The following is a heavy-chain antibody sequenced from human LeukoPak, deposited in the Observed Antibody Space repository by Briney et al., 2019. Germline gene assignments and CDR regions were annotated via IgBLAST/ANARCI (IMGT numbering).Heavy chain of an antibody. J-gene: IGHJ4*02. CDR2: INTDESIT. V-gene: IGHV3-74*01. CDR1: GFTFSAYW. Sequence: PGGSLRLSCAASGFTFSAYWMHWVRQAPGKGLVWVSHINTDESITAYADSVKGRFTISRDNAKNTLYLQMNSLRAEDTAVYYCARDQLFGSGWPHFDYWGQGTLVTVSS. D-gene: IGHD6-19*01. CDR3: ARDQLFGSGWPHFDY.